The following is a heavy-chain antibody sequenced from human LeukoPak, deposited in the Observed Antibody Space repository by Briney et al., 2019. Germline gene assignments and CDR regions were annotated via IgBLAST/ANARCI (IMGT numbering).Heavy chain of an antibody. CDR1: GFTVSSNF. Sequence: GGSLRLSCAASGFTVSSNFMSWVRQAPGKGPQWVSVIYSSGDTYYADSVKGRFTISRDNSKNTLYLQMNSLRAEDTAIYYCAKASRDIPAAGPSGYYFDYWGQGTLVTVSS. CDR2: IYSSGDT. V-gene: IGHV3-53*01. J-gene: IGHJ4*02. CDR3: AKASRDIPAAGPSGYYFDY. D-gene: IGHD6-13*01.